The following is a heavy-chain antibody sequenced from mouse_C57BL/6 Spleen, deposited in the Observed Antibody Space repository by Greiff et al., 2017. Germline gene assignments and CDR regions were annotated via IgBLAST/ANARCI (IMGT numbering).Heavy chain of an antibody. J-gene: IGHJ4*01. CDR3: ARGGVFYAMDY. CDR1: GYSITSGYY. CDR2: ISYDGSN. V-gene: IGHV3-6*01. Sequence: EVKVEESGPGLVKPSQSLSLTCSVTGYSITSGYYWNWIRQFPGNKLEWMGYISYDGSNNYNPSLKNRISITRDTSKNQFFLKLNSVTTEDTATYYCARGGVFYAMDYWGQGTSVTVSS.